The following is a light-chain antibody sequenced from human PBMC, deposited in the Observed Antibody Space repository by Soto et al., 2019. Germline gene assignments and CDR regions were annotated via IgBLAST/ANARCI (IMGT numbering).Light chain of an antibody. J-gene: IGKJ1*01. CDR1: QSVTYN. CDR3: QQYNDWLWT. CDR2: GAS. V-gene: IGKV3-15*01. Sequence: ETALTQSPATLSLSPGERATLSCRATQSVTYNLAWYQQKPGQAPRLLIYGASTRATGIPARFSGRGSGTEFTLTVTSLQSEDFAVYYCQQYNDWLWTFGQGTKVDIK.